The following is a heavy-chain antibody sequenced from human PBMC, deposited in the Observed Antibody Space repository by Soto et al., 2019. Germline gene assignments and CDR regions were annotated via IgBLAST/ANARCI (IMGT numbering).Heavy chain of an antibody. CDR3: STVTTNYYYGMDV. J-gene: IGHJ6*02. Sequence: SVKVSCKASGGTFSSYAISWVRQAPGQGLEWMGGIIPIFGTANYAQKFQGRVTITADESTSTAYMELSSLRSEDTAVYYCSTVTTNYYYGMDVWGQGTTVAVSS. V-gene: IGHV1-69*13. CDR1: GGTFSSYA. D-gene: IGHD4-17*01. CDR2: IIPIFGTA.